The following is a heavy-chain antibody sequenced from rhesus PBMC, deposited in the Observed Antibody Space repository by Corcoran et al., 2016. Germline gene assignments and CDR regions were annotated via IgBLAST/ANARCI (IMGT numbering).Heavy chain of an antibody. CDR1: GGSISGGYG. CDR3: ARWLELYEGDYFDY. V-gene: IGHV4S7*01. CDR2: IFGSIGST. Sequence: QVQLQESGPGLVKPSETLSLTCAVSGGSISGGYGWSWIRQPPGKGQGGIGHIFGSIGSTYYNPAHKSRVTISRDTSKNQFSLKLSSVTAADTAVYYCARWLELYEGDYFDYWGQGVLVTVSS. D-gene: IGHD1-1*01. J-gene: IGHJ4*01.